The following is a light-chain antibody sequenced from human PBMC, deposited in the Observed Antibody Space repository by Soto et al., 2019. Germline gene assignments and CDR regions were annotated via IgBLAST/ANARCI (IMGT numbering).Light chain of an antibody. CDR3: QQYGSSPPLT. CDR1: QSVSSNF. V-gene: IGKV3-20*01. Sequence: EIVLTQSPGTLSLSPGERATLSCRASQSVSSNFLAWYQQKPGQAPRLLIYGASTRATGIPDRFSGRGSGTDFTLTIIRLEPEDFALYYCQQYGSSPPLTFGGGTKGEI. CDR2: GAS. J-gene: IGKJ4*01.